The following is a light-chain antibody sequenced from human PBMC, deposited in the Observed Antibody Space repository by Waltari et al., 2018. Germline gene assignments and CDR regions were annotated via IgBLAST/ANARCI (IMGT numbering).Light chain of an antibody. J-gene: IGKJ2*01. CDR2: GAS. V-gene: IGKV3-20*01. CDR1: QSVSSSY. Sequence: EIVFTQSPGTLSLSPGERATLFCRARQSVSSSYLAWYQQRPGQPPRLLIYGASSRATGIPDRFSGSGSGTDFTLTISRLEPEDFAMYYCQQYGPSPPFTFGQGTKLEIK. CDR3: QQYGPSPPFT.